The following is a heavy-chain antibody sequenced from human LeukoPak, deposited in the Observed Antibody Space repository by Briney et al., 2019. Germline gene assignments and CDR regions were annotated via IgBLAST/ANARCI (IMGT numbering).Heavy chain of an antibody. J-gene: IGHJ4*02. Sequence: PGGSLRLSCAASGFTFSSYSMNWVRQAPGKGLEWVSYISSSSSTIYYADSVKGRFTISRDNAKNSLYLQMNSLRAEDTAVSYCASSVDSDYWGQGTLVTVSS. V-gene: IGHV3-48*04. D-gene: IGHD3-3*01. CDR3: ASSVDSDY. CDR2: ISSSSSTI. CDR1: GFTFSSYS.